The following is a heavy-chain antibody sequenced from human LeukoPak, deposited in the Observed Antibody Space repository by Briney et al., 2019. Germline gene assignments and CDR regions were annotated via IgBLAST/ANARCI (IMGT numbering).Heavy chain of an antibody. D-gene: IGHD2-15*01. V-gene: IGHV3-21*01. J-gene: IGHJ4*02. CDR3: ARDVGLDY. CDR2: ISTDSSYI. Sequence: GGSLRLSCAASGFTFSTYSMNWVRQAPGKGLEWVSSISTDSSYIDYADSVKGQFTISRDNAKNSLFLQMNSLRAEDTAVYYCARDVGLDYWGQGTLVTVSS. CDR1: GFTFSTYS.